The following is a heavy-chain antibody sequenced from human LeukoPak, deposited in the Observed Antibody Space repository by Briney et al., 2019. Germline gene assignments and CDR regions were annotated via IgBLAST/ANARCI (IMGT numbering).Heavy chain of an antibody. CDR2: ISDSGSST. CDR3: AKGVSGYGSGRPFDY. V-gene: IGHV3-23*01. J-gene: IGHJ4*02. D-gene: IGHD3-10*01. CDR1: GFTFSSYA. Sequence: PGGSLRLSCAASGFTFSSYAMIWVRQAPGKGLEWVSLISDSGSSTYYPDSVKGRFTIARDNSKNTVYLQMNSLSAEDTAVYYCAKGVSGYGSGRPFDYWGQGTLVTVSS.